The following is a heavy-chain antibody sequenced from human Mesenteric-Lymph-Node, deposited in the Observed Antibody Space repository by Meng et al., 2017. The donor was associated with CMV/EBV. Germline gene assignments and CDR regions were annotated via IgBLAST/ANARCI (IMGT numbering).Heavy chain of an antibody. CDR2: ISDDGSNK. V-gene: IGHV3-30*04. CDR1: GFTFSTYT. J-gene: IGHJ4*02. Sequence: GESLKISCAASGFTFSTYTMHWVRQAPGKGLEWVVVISDDGSNKYYADSVKGRFTISRDNSKNMVFLQMNSLRVKDTAIYYCARKSSASGWFSDYWGQGTRVTVSS. D-gene: IGHD6-19*01. CDR3: ARKSSASGWFSDY.